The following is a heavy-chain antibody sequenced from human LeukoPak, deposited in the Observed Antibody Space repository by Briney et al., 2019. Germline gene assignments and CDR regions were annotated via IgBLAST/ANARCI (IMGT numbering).Heavy chain of an antibody. CDR1: GFTFSSYW. D-gene: IGHD3-22*01. J-gene: IGHJ4*02. CDR3: AKDGTAYYYDSSGYYYFDY. CDR2: IGGSGGST. Sequence: GGSLRLSCAASGFTFSSYWMSWVRQAPGKGLEWVSAIGGSGGSTYYADSVRGRFTISRDNSKNTLYLQMNSLRAEDTAVYYCAKDGTAYYYDSSGYYYFDYWGQRTLVTVSS. V-gene: IGHV3-23*01.